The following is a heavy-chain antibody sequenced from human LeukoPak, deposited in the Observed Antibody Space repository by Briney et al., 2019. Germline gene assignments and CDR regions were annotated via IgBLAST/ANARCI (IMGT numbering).Heavy chain of an antibody. CDR1: GFTFSLYA. J-gene: IGHJ4*02. CDR3: ARDTFQPGLIDS. CDR2: INDDSSDI. D-gene: IGHD2-2*01. Sequence: TGGSLRLSCAASGFTFSLYAMNWVRQAPGKGLEWISYINDDSSDIHYADSVRGRFTISRDDARKTLYLQLSSLRVEDTAVYYCARDTFQPGLIDSWGQGTLVTVSS. V-gene: IGHV3-21*05.